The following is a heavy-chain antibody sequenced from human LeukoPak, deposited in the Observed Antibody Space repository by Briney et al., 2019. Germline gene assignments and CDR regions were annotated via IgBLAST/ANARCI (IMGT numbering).Heavy chain of an antibody. CDR1: GVTFSNFC. CDR3: VSFYETY. J-gene: IGHJ4*02. V-gene: IGHV3-74*01. D-gene: IGHD3-22*01. CDR2: INTDGTGT. Sequence: GGSLRLSCAASGVTFSNFCMHWVRQAPGRGLLWVSLINTDGTGTTYADSVKGRFTISKDNAKNTVYLQMNSLRAEGTAVYYCVSFYETYWGRGTLVTVSS.